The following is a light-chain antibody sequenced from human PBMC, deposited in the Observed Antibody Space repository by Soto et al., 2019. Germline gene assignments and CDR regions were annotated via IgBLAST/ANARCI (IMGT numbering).Light chain of an antibody. J-gene: IGKJ1*01. CDR2: KGS. CDR3: QQYNTYSWT. CDR1: QNICSW. V-gene: IGKV1-5*03. Sequence: DIQLTQSPSTLSASVGDRVTITCRASQNICSWLAWYQQKPGKAPKLLIYKGSTLESGVPSRFSGSGYGTECTLTINSLQPDDFASYYCQQYNTYSWTFGQGTKVEIK.